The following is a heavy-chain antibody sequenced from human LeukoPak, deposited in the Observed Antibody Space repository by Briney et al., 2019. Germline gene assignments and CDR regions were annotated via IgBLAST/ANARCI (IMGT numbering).Heavy chain of an antibody. CDR3: ARGKRGYSSSWYDY. J-gene: IGHJ4*02. D-gene: IGHD6-13*01. CDR2: IIHSGSI. V-gene: IGHV4-34*01. Sequence: SETLPLTCAVYGGSFSGYYWSWIRQPPGKGLEWFGEIIHSGSINYNPSLKSRVTISVDTTKNQFYLKLSSVTAADTAVYYCARGKRGYSSSWYDYWGQGTLVTVSS. CDR1: GGSFSGYY.